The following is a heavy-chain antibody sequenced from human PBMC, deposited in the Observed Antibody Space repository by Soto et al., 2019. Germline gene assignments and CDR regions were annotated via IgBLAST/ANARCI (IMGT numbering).Heavy chain of an antibody. CDR2: IYYSGST. Sequence: QVQLQESGPGLVKPSETLSLTCTVSGGSISSYYWSWIRQPPGKGLEWIGYIYYSGSTNYNPSLKSRVTISVDTSQNQFSLKLSSVTAADTAVYYCARHTVTTPYYFDYWVQGTLVTVSS. V-gene: IGHV4-59*08. J-gene: IGHJ4*02. CDR3: ARHTVTTPYYFDY. CDR1: GGSISSYY. D-gene: IGHD4-17*01.